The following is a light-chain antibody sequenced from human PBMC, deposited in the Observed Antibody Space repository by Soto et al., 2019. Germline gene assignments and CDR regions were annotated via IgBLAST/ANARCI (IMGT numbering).Light chain of an antibody. J-gene: IGKJ1*01. CDR2: KAS. Sequence: DIQMTQSPSTLSASVGGRFTITCRASQSIGRWLAWYQQKSGTAPKLLIYKASNLDSGVPSRFSGSGSGTEFTLTISSLQPDDFATYYCQHYNSYSEAFGQGTKVDNK. CDR3: QHYNSYSEA. CDR1: QSIGRW. V-gene: IGKV1-5*03.